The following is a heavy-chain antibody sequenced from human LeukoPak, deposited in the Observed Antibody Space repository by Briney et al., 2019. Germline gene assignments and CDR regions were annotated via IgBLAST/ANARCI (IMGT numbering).Heavy chain of an antibody. J-gene: IGHJ4*02. V-gene: IGHV4-4*02. CDR1: GGSISSSHW. CDR2: IHHSGSS. D-gene: IGHD4-11*01. CDR3: AAKTTEPTHYFES. Sequence: SETLSLTCAVSGGSISSSHWWSWVRQPPGKGLEWTGEIHHSGSSNFGPSLKSRGTVSVDKSKNQFSLELTSVTAADTAVYYCAAKTTEPTHYFESWGQGILVTVSS.